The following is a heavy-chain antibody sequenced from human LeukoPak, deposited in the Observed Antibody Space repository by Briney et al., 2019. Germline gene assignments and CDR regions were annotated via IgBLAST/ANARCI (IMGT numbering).Heavy chain of an antibody. J-gene: IGHJ4*02. CDR2: TRYDGSNN. V-gene: IGHV3-30*02. Sequence: GGSLRLSCAASGFTFSSFGMHWVRQAPGKGLEWVAFTRYDGSNNHYADSVKGRFTISRDNSKNTLYLEMNSLRAEDTVVYYCAKNTGIAARPSIDYWGQGTLVTVSS. D-gene: IGHD6-6*01. CDR1: GFTFSSFG. CDR3: AKNTGIAARPSIDY.